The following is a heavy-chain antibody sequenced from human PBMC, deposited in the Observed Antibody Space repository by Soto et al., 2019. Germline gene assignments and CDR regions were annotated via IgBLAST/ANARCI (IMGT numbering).Heavy chain of an antibody. J-gene: IGHJ1*01. CDR1: GGSISSYY. CDR2: IYYSGST. V-gene: IGHV4-59*01. CDR3: ARSRTTVTPSGFQH. Sequence: SETLSLTCTVSGGSISSYYWSWIRQPPGKGLEWIGYIYYSGSTNYNPSLKSRVTISVDTSKNQFSLKLSSVTAADTAVYYWARSRTTVTPSGFQHWGQGTLVTVSS. D-gene: IGHD4-17*01.